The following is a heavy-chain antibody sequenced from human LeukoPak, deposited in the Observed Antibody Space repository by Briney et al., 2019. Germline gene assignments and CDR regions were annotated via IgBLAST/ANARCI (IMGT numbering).Heavy chain of an antibody. V-gene: IGHV4-59*01. J-gene: IGHJ4*02. CDR2: IYYSGST. CDR1: GGSISSYY. Sequence: PSETLSLTCTVSGGSISSYYWSWIRQPPGKGLEWIGYIYYSGSTNYNPSLKSRVTISVDTSKNQFSLKLSSVTAADTAVYYCARGGIASGSSWYYFDYWGQGTLASVSS. CDR3: ARGGIASGSSWYYFDY. D-gene: IGHD6-13*01.